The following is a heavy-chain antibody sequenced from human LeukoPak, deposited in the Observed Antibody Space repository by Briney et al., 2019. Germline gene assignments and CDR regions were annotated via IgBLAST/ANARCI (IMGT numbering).Heavy chain of an antibody. CDR3: AKTTTGYSSGRFPGWRVDC. CDR2: IFVSGGST. V-gene: IGHV3-23*01. J-gene: IGHJ4*02. Sequence: GGSLRLSCAASGFTFSSYAMYWVRQAPGKGLEWVSGIFVSGGSTHYADSVKGRFTISRDNSKNTLYLQMNSLRAEDTSVYYCAKTTTGYSSGRFPGWRVDCWGQGTLVTVSS. CDR1: GFTFSSYA. D-gene: IGHD6-19*01.